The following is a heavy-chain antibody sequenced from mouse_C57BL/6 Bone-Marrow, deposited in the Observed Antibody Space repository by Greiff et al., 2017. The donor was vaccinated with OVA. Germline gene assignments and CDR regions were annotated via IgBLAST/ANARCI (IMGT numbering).Heavy chain of an antibody. V-gene: IGHV14-4*01. CDR1: GFNIKDDY. Sequence: VQLKESGAELVRPGASVKLSCTASGFNIKDDYMHWVKQRPEQGLEWIGWIDPENGDTEYATKFQGKATITADTSSNTAYLQLSSLTSEDTAVYYCTRIYYWGQGTTLTVSA. CDR3: TRIYY. J-gene: IGHJ2*01. CDR2: IDPENGDT.